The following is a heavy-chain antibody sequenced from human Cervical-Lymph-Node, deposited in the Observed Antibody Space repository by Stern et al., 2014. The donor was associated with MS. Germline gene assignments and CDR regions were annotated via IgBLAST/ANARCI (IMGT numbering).Heavy chain of an antibody. D-gene: IGHD1-1*01. CDR2: ITNVGST. CDR3: ARDTSSPERSDW. CDR1: GFTVSRGY. J-gene: IGHJ4*02. V-gene: IGHV3-53*01. Sequence: EMQLVESGGGVIQPGGSLRLSCTASGFTVSRGYMTWVRPAPGKGLEWVSLITNVGSTFYTYSVKGRFTISRDDSKNTVYLHMTSLRAEDTAMYYCARDTSSPERSDWWGQGTLVTVSS.